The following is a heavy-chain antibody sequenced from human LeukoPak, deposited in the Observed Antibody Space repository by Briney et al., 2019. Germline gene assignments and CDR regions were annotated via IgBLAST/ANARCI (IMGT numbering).Heavy chain of an antibody. CDR1: GFTFSSYG. J-gene: IGHJ4*02. V-gene: IGHV3-23*01. CDR3: AREDRIVGATPVDY. Sequence: GGSLRLSCAASGFTFSSYGMSWVRQAPGKGLQWVSSISDDGYGTYYADSVRGRLTISRDNSKKTLYLQMNSLRAEDTAVYYCAREDRIVGATPVDYWGQGTLVTVSS. CDR2: ISDDGYGT. D-gene: IGHD1-26*01.